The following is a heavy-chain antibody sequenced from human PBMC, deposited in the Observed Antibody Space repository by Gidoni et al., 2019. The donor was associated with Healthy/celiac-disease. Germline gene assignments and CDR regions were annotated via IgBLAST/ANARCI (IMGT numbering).Heavy chain of an antibody. CDR2: INHSGST. D-gene: IGHD3-10*01. Sequence: QVQLQQWGAGLLKPSETLSLTCAVYGGSFSGYYWSWIRQPPGKGLEWIGEINHSGSTNYNPSLKSRVTISVDTSKNQFSLKLSSVTAADTAVYYCARVRYYGSGSYWGNYYYYMDVWGKGTTVTVSS. CDR3: ARVRYYGSGSYWGNYYYYMDV. V-gene: IGHV4-34*01. CDR1: GGSFSGYY. J-gene: IGHJ6*03.